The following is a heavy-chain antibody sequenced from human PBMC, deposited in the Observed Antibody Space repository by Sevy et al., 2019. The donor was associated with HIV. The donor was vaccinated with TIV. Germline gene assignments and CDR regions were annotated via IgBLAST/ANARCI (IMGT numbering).Heavy chain of an antibody. Sequence: SKTLSLTCTVSGGAISNYYWNWIRQSPGKGLEWIGYIYYSGTTNYNPSLKTRVTISVDTSNNQFSLKLTSVTAADSAVYYCARGIYCFGYWREFDNWGQGTLVTVSS. D-gene: IGHD5-18*01. CDR2: IYYSGTT. CDR1: GGAISNYY. V-gene: IGHV4-59*12. J-gene: IGHJ4*02. CDR3: ARGIYCFGYWREFDN.